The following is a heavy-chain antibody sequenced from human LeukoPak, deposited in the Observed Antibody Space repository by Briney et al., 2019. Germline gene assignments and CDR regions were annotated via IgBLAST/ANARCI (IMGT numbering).Heavy chain of an antibody. J-gene: IGHJ4*02. Sequence: PSETLSLTCAVYGGSFSGYYWSWIRQPPGKGLEWIWEINHSGSTNYNPSLKSRVTISVDTSKNQFSLKLSSVTAADTAVYYCARGKWLLPLDYWGQGTLVTVSS. CDR3: ARGKWLLPLDY. CDR2: INHSGST. D-gene: IGHD3-22*01. V-gene: IGHV4-34*01. CDR1: GGSFSGYY.